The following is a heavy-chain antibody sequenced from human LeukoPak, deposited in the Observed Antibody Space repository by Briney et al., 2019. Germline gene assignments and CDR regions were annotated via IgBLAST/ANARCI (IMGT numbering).Heavy chain of an antibody. Sequence: GGSLRLSCAASGFTVSSNYMTWVRQAPVKGLEWVSIIYSGGSTYYADSVKGRFTISRDNSKNTLYLQMISLRAEDTAVYYCARDYYYHGMGVWGQGTTVTVSS. CDR3: ARDYYYHGMGV. CDR2: IYSGGST. V-gene: IGHV3-53*01. CDR1: GFTVSSNY. J-gene: IGHJ6*02.